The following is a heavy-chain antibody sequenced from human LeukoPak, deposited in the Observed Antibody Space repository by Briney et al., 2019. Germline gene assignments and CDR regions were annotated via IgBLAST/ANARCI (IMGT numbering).Heavy chain of an antibody. CDR2: ISYDGSNK. CDR1: GFTFSSYA. V-gene: IGHV3-30*04. J-gene: IGHJ4*02. CDR3: ARGGSSGWYYFDY. Sequence: PGGSLRLSCAASGFTFSSYAMHWVRQAPGKGLEWVAVISYDGSNKYYADSVKGRLTISRDNSKNTLYLQMNSLRAEDTAVYYCARGGSSGWYYFDYWGQGTLVTVSS. D-gene: IGHD6-19*01.